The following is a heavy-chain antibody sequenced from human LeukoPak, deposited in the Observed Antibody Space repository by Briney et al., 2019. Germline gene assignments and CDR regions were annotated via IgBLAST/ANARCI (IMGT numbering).Heavy chain of an antibody. CDR1: GLTFSSYA. D-gene: IGHD5-18*01. CDR3: ARAGDTAMALDC. Sequence: GGSLRLSCAASGLTFSSYAMGWVRQAPGKGLEWVSAISGSGSNIYYADSVKGRFTISRDNAKNSLYLQMNSLRAEDTAVYYCARAGDTAMALDCWGQGTLVTVSS. J-gene: IGHJ4*02. CDR2: ISGSGSNI. V-gene: IGHV3-21*01.